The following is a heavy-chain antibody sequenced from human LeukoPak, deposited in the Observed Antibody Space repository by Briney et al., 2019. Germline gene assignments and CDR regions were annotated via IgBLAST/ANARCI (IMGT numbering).Heavy chain of an antibody. CDR3: ARHLAYYDFWSGYSPFDY. J-gene: IGHJ4*02. V-gene: IGHV4-61*02. CDR1: GGSISSGSYY. CDR2: IYTSGST. D-gene: IGHD3-3*01. Sequence: SETLPLTCTVSGGSISSGSYYWSWIRQPAGKGLEWIGRIYTSGSTNYNPSLKSRVTISVDTSKNQFSLKLSSVTAADTAVYYCARHLAYYDFWSGYSPFDYWGQGTLVTVSS.